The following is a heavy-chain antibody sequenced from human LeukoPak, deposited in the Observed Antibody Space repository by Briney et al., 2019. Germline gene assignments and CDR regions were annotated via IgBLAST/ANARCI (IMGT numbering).Heavy chain of an antibody. D-gene: IGHD6-13*01. CDR2: IYHGGNT. J-gene: IGHJ4*02. Sequence: PSETLSLTCAVSGDSISSKNWWNWVRPTPGKGLEWIGEIYHGGNTNYDPSLKSRVTISVDKSKNQFSLILSSVTAADTAVYYCARDREYSKSWSFGYWGQGTLVTVSS. CDR3: ARDREYSKSWSFGY. CDR1: GDSISSKNW. V-gene: IGHV4-4*02.